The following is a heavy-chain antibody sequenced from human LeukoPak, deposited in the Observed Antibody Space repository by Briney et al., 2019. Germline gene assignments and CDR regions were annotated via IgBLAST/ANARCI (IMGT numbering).Heavy chain of an antibody. V-gene: IGHV4-59*12. D-gene: IGHD4-17*01. Sequence: SETLSLTCTVSGGSISSYYWTWIRQPPGKGLEWIGSLYYSGSTNYNPSLKSRVTISVDTSKNQFSLKLSSVTAADTAVYYCARGLATVTAAVDYWGQGTLVTVSS. CDR2: LYYSGST. CDR3: ARGLATVTAAVDY. CDR1: GGSISSYY. J-gene: IGHJ4*02.